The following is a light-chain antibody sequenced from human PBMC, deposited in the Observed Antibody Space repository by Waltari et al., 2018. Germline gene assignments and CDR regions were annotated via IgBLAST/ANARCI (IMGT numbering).Light chain of an antibody. Sequence: QSVLTQPPSTSGTPGQRVTISCSGSSSNIGTNPVNWYQHIPGTAPQLLIYSNNQRPSAVPGRFSGSTSGTSASLAISGLQSEYEADYYCAAWDDTLNGYVFGTGTKVTVL. V-gene: IGLV1-44*01. J-gene: IGLJ1*01. CDR3: AAWDDTLNGYV. CDR2: SNN. CDR1: SSNIGTNP.